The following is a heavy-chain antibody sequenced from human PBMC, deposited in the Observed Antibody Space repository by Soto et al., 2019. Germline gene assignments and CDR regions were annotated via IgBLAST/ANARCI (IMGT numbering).Heavy chain of an antibody. CDR3: ARGTYYYDSSGYYYVGEYYFDY. Sequence: QPGGSLRLSCAASGFTFSSYAMHWVRQAPGKGLEWVAVISYDGSNKYYADSVKGRFTISRDNSKNTLYLQMNSLRAEDTAVYYCARGTYYYDSSGYYYVGEYYFDYWGQGTLVTVSS. J-gene: IGHJ4*02. D-gene: IGHD3-22*01. CDR1: GFTFSSYA. V-gene: IGHV3-30-3*01. CDR2: ISYDGSNK.